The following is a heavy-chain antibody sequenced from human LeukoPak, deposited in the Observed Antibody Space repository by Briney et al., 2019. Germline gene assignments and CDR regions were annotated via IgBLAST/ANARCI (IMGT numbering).Heavy chain of an antibody. CDR3: ARHRSGMVLNGFDP. D-gene: IGHD4/OR15-4a*01. CDR2: IYYSGST. CDR1: GGSISSYY. Sequence: SETLSLTCTVSGGSISSYYWSWIRQPPGKGLEWIGYIYYSGSTNYNPSLKSRVTISVDTSKNQFSLKLSSVAAADTAVYYCARHRSGMVLNGFDPWGQGTLVTVSS. J-gene: IGHJ5*02. V-gene: IGHV4-59*08.